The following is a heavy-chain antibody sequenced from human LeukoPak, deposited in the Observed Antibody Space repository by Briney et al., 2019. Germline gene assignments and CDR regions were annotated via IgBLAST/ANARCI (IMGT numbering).Heavy chain of an antibody. V-gene: IGHV1-2*02. CDR3: ARQAKYYYDSSGYYILTYRPDGHDAFDI. CDR2: INPNSGGT. D-gene: IGHD3-22*01. Sequence: ASVKVSCKASGYTFTGYYMHWVRQAPGQGLEWMGWINPNSGGTNYAQKFQGRVTMTRDTSISTAYMELSRLRSDDTAVYYCARQAKYYYDSSGYYILTYRPDGHDAFDIWGQGTMVTVSS. J-gene: IGHJ3*02. CDR1: GYTFTGYY.